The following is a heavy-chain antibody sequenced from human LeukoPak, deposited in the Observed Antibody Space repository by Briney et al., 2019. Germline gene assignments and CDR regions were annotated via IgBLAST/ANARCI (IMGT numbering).Heavy chain of an antibody. CDR2: IIPIFGTA. CDR1: GGTFSSYA. V-gene: IGHV1-69*13. D-gene: IGHD2-15*01. Sequence: SVKVSCKASGGTFSSYAISWVRQAPGQGLEWMGGIIPIFGTANYAQKFQGRVTITADESTSTAYMELSSLRSKDTAVYYCARDPGYCSGGSCYWWTYWGQGTLVTVSS. J-gene: IGHJ4*02. CDR3: ARDPGYCSGGSCYWWTY.